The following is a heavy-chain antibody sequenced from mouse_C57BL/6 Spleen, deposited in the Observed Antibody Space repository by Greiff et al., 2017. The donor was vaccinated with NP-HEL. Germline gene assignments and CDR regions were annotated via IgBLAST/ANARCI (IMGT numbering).Heavy chain of an antibody. CDR3: ATTVVATDFDV. V-gene: IGHV1-52*01. Sequence: VQLQQPGAELVRPGSSVKLSCKASGYTFTSYWMHWVKQRPIQGLEWIGNIDPSDSETHYNQKFKDKATLTVDKSSSTAYMQLSSLTSEDSAVYYWATTVVATDFDVWGTGTTVTVSS. CDR2: IDPSDSET. D-gene: IGHD1-1*01. J-gene: IGHJ1*03. CDR1: GYTFTSYW.